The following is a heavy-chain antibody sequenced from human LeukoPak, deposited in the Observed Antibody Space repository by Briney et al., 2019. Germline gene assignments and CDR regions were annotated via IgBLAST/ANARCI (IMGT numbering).Heavy chain of an antibody. CDR3: ASVREWQLQNAPFDY. V-gene: IGHV3-7*01. CDR2: INQDGSEK. Sequence: PGGSLRLSCVASGFTFSSYWMSWVRQAPGKRLEWVANINQDGSEKYYVDSVKGRFIISRDNARNSLFLQMNILTAEDTAVYYCASVREWQLQNAPFDYWGQGTLVTVSS. D-gene: IGHD1-26*01. CDR1: GFTFSSYW. J-gene: IGHJ4*02.